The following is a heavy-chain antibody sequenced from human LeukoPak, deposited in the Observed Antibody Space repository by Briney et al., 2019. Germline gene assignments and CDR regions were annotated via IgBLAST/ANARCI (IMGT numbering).Heavy chain of an antibody. D-gene: IGHD6-19*01. J-gene: IGHJ4*02. CDR2: INGAGTTT. CDR3: VTDRAVAGTEDFYFDY. V-gene: IGHV3-74*01. Sequence: RGGSQILSWAACGFIFTSCWMHWGRQAREEGVLWVSLINGAGTTTTYAASEGQGSTISRDNAKITMDQQMNSMRAEDTDLYYCVTDRAVAGTEDFYFDYWGEGTLVTVSS. CDR1: GFIFTSCW.